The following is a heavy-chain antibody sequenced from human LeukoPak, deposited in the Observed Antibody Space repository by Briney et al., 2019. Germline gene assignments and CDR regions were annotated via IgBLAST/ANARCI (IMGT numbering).Heavy chain of an antibody. V-gene: IGHV1-69*11. CDR2: IIPILGTA. D-gene: IGHD3-10*01. Sequence: SVKVSCKASGGTFISYAISWVRQAPGQGLEWMGRIIPILGTANYAQKFQGRVTITTDESTSTAYMELSSLRSEDTAVYYCARDLWYYYGSGSYYIPSNMDVWGKGTTVTVSS. CDR1: GGTFISYA. J-gene: IGHJ6*03. CDR3: ARDLWYYYGSGSYYIPSNMDV.